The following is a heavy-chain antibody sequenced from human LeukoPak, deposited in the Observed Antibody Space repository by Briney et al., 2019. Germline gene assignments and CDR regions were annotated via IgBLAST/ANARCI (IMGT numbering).Heavy chain of an antibody. CDR3: ARGLEWLTRRHTWFDP. J-gene: IGHJ5*02. V-gene: IGHV1-18*01. D-gene: IGHD3-3*01. CDR2: IGAYNGNT. Sequence: ASVKVSCKASSYTFTNYAFTWVRQAPGQGLEWMGWIGAYNGNTNYAQKLQGRVTTTTDTSTSTAYMELRSLRSDDTAVYYCARGLEWLTRRHTWFDPWGQGTLVTVSS. CDR1: SYTFTNYA.